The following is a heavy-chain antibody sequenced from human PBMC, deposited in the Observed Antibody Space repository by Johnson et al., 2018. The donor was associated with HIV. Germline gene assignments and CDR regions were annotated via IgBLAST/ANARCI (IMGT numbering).Heavy chain of an antibody. J-gene: IGHJ3*02. CDR2: RWYDGSNK. D-gene: IGHD5-24*01. CDR1: GFTFSSYG. V-gene: IGHV3-33*06. Sequence: QVQLVESGGGVVQPGRSLRLSCAASGFTFSSYGMHWVRQAPGKGLAWVAVRWYDGSNKYYADSVKGRFTISRDNSKNTLYLQMNSLRAEDTAVYYCAKDHPQMATIVGAFDIWGQGTMVTVSS. CDR3: AKDHPQMATIVGAFDI.